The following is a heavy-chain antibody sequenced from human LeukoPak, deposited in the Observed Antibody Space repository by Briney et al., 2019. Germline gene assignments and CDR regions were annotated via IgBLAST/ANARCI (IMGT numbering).Heavy chain of an antibody. J-gene: IGHJ4*02. CDR2: INPSGGST. D-gene: IGHD3-3*01. Sequence: ASVKVSCKASGYTFTGYYMHWVRQAPGQGLEWMGIINPSGGSTSYAQKFQGRVTMTRDTSTSTVYMELSSLRSEDTAVYYCARDLHDFWSGYGYWGQGTLVTVSP. CDR1: GYTFTGYY. V-gene: IGHV1-46*01. CDR3: ARDLHDFWSGYGY.